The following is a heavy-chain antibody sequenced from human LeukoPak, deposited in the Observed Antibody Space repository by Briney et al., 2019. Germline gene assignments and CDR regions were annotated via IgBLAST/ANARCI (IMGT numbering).Heavy chain of an antibody. CDR3: AKRGPYDILTGYSIIFDY. CDR1: GFTFSSYA. D-gene: IGHD3-9*01. CDR2: ISGSGGST. V-gene: IGHV3-23*01. J-gene: IGHJ4*02. Sequence: GGSLRLSCAASGFTFSSYAMSWVRQAPGKGLEWVSAISGSGGSTYYADSVKGRFTISRDNSKNTLYLQMNSLRAEDTAVYYCAKRGPYDILTGYSIIFDYWGQGTLVTVSS.